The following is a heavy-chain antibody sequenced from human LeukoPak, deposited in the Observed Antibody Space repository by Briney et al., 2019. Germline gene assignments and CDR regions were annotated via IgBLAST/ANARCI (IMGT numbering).Heavy chain of an antibody. CDR1: GYTLTELS. V-gene: IGHV1-24*01. J-gene: IGHJ4*02. CDR2: FDPEDGET. Sequence: ASVKVSCKVSGYTLTELSMHWVRQAPGKGLEWMGGFDPEDGETIYAQKFQGRVTMTEDTSTDTAYMELSSLRSEDTAVYYCALIVGATLAVADTDYWGQGTLVTVSS. D-gene: IGHD1-26*01. CDR3: ALIVGATLAVADTDY.